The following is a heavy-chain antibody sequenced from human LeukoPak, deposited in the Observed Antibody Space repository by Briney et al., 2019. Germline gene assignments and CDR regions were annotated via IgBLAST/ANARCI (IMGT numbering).Heavy chain of an antibody. CDR2: ISGSGGST. J-gene: IGHJ5*02. CDR1: GFTFSSYA. CDR3: AKDALLWFGELNHWFDP. D-gene: IGHD3-10*01. Sequence: GGSLRLSCAASGFTFSSYAMSWVRQAPGKGLEWVSAISGSGGSTYYADSVEGRFTISRDNSKNTLYLQMNSLRAEDTAVYYCAKDALLWFGELNHWFDPWSQGTLVTVSS. V-gene: IGHV3-23*01.